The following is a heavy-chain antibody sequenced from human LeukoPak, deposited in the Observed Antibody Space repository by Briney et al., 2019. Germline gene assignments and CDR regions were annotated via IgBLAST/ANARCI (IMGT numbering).Heavy chain of an antibody. CDR1: GYTFTGYY. Sequence: ASVKVSCKASGYTFTGYYMHWVRQAPAQGLEWMGWINPNSGGTNYAQKFQGWVTMTRDTSISTAYMELSRLRSDDTAVYYCARLSHDYGDYVYFDYWGQGTLVTVSS. V-gene: IGHV1-2*04. J-gene: IGHJ4*02. CDR3: ARLSHDYGDYVYFDY. CDR2: INPNSGGT. D-gene: IGHD4-17*01.